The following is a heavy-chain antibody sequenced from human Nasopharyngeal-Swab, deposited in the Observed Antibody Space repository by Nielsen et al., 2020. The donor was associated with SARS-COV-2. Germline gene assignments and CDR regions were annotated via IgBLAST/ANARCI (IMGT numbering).Heavy chain of an antibody. CDR1: GYTFTSYG. V-gene: IGHV1-18*01. CDR2: ISAYNGNT. J-gene: IGHJ6*02. CDR3: ARESVDGPYYYYGMDV. Sequence: SVKVSCKASGYTFTSYGISWVRQAPGQGLEWMGWISAYNGNTNYAQKLQGRVTMTTDTSTSTAYMELRSLRSDDTAVYYCARESVDGPYYYYGMDVWGQGTTVTVSS.